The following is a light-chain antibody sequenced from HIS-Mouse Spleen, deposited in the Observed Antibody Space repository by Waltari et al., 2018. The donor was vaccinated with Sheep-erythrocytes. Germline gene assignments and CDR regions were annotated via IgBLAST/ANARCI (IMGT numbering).Light chain of an antibody. CDR2: DVS. CDR1: SSDVGVYHY. V-gene: IGLV2-11*01. J-gene: IGLJ1*01. CDR3: CSYAGSYNHV. Sequence: QSALTQPRSVSGSPGQSVTISCTGPSSDVGVYHYVSWYQQHPGKAPKLMIYDVSKRPSGVPDRFSGSKSGNTASLTISGLQAEDEADYYCCSYAGSYNHVFATGTKVTVL.